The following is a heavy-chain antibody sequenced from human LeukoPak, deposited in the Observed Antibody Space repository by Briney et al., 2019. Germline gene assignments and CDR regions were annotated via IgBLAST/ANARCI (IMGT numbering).Heavy chain of an antibody. CDR3: ARGGIQVSGIDEFDY. J-gene: IGHJ4*02. Sequence: GGSLRLSCAASGFTFTNYDMHWVRQATGKGLEWVSAIGIRGDTNYSGSVKGRFTISRENAESSLYHQMNSLRAEDTAVYYCARGGIQVSGIDEFDYWGQGTLVTVSS. V-gene: IGHV3-13*01. CDR1: GFTFTNYD. CDR2: IGIRGDT. D-gene: IGHD6-19*01.